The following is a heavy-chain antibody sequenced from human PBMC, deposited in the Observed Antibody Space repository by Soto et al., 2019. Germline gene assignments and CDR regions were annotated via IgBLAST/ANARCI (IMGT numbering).Heavy chain of an antibody. J-gene: IGHJ4*02. Sequence: XGSLRLSCAASGFTFSNYAMSWVRQAPGKGLEWVSAISASVGSTYYTDSVKGRFTISRDDSKNTLYLQMNSLRAEDTAVYYCAKGGQSYDYWGQGTLVTVSS. V-gene: IGHV3-23*01. CDR2: ISASVGST. CDR3: AKGGQSYDY. D-gene: IGHD3-10*01. CDR1: GFTFSNYA.